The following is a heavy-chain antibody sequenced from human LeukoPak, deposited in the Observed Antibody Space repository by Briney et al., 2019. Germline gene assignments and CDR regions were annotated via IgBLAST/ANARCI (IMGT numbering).Heavy chain of an antibody. CDR1: GITVSNIY. Sequence: GGSLRLSCAASGITVSNIYMAWVRQAPGKGLEWVSIIYGGGNTNHGDSVKGRFITSRDNSKNTLYLQMNSLRAEDTAVYYCARHRYYYDSSGYYYYWGQGTLVTVSS. D-gene: IGHD3-22*01. V-gene: IGHV3-53*01. J-gene: IGHJ4*02. CDR3: ARHRYYYDSSGYYYY. CDR2: IYGGGNT.